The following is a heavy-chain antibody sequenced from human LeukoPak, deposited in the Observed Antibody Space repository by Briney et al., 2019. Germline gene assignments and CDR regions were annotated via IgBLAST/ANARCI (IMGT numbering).Heavy chain of an antibody. D-gene: IGHD3-22*01. CDR3: ARDRDSSGYYYAFDY. Sequence: SETLSLTCTVSGGSISSYYWSWIRQPPGKGLEWIGYIYHSGSTNYNPSLESRVTISVDTSKNQFSLKLSSVTAADTAVYYCARDRDSSGYYYAFDYWGQGTLATVSS. V-gene: IGHV4-59*01. CDR2: IYHSGST. CDR1: GGSISSYY. J-gene: IGHJ4*02.